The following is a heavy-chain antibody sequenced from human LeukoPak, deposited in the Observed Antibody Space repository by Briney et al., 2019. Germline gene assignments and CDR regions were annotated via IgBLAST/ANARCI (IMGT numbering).Heavy chain of an antibody. CDR3: AADSVSYGDYRDWYFDY. V-gene: IGHV1-18*01. D-gene: IGHD4-17*01. J-gene: IGHJ4*02. Sequence: GASVKVSCKASGYTFTSYGISWVRQAPGQGLEWMGWISAYNGNTNYAQKFQERVTITRDMSTSTAYMELSSLRSEDTAVYYCAADSVSYGDYRDWYFDYWGQGTLVTVSS. CDR1: GYTFTSYG. CDR2: ISAYNGNT.